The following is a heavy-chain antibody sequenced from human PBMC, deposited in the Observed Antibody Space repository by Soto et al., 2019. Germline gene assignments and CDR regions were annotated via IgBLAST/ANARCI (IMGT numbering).Heavy chain of an antibody. CDR2: ISYDGSSQ. D-gene: IGHD3-10*01. CDR1: GFTFSRHA. V-gene: IGHV3-30-3*01. Sequence: QVQLVESGGGVVQPGRSLRLSCAASGFTFSRHAMHWVRQSPGKGLEWVAAISYDGSSQYYADSVKGRLTISRDKSKNTQYLQINSLRLEDPAVYYCARDSQWSWSYVFDYWGQGTLVTVSS. J-gene: IGHJ4*02. CDR3: ARDSQWSWSYVFDY.